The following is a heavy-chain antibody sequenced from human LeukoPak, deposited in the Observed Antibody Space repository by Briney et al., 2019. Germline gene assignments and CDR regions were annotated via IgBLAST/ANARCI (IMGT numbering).Heavy chain of an antibody. J-gene: IGHJ4*02. CDR3: ARDYGMATIDY. Sequence: GGSLRLSCAASGFTFSSYGMHWVRQAPGKGLEWVAVIWYDGSNKYYAESVKGRFTISRDNSKNTLYLQMNSLRAEDTAVYYCARDYGMATIDYWGQGTLVTVSS. CDR1: GFTFSSYG. V-gene: IGHV3-33*01. CDR2: IWYDGSNK. D-gene: IGHD5-12*01.